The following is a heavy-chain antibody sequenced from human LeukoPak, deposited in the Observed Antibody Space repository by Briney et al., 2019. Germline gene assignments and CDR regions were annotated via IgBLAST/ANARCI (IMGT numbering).Heavy chain of an antibody. CDR1: GFTFSNYE. Sequence: GGSLRLSCAASGFTFSNYEMNWVRQAPGKGLEWVSYISSSSSHIYYADSVKGRFTISRDNAKNSLYLQMNSLRAEDTAVYYCAREGVYCSSTSCYFDYWGQGTPVTVSS. D-gene: IGHD2-2*01. CDR2: ISSSSSHI. CDR3: AREGVYCSSTSCYFDY. J-gene: IGHJ4*02. V-gene: IGHV3-21*05.